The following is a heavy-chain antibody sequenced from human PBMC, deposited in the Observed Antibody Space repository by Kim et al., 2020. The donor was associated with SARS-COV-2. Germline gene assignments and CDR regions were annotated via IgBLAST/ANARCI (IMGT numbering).Heavy chain of an antibody. Sequence: SGPTLVNPTQTLTLTCSFSGFSLNTSGLCLSWIRQPPGKALEWLARIDWDNDKYYSTSLKTRLTISKDTSKNQVVLTMTNVDPVDTATYFCARMTYYYDNSGYYIDYWGQGTLVTVSS. V-gene: IGHV2-70*11. J-gene: IGHJ4*02. CDR1: GFSLNTSGLC. CDR3: ARMTYYYDNSGYYIDY. D-gene: IGHD3-22*01. CDR2: IDWDNDK.